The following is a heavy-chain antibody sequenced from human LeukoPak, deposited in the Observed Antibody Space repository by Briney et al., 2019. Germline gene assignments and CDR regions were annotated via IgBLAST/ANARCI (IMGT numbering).Heavy chain of an antibody. CDR2: IYSGGST. V-gene: IGHV3-53*01. CDR3: ASDSSGYYYINGFDY. Sequence: GGSLRLSCAASGVTVSSNYMSWVRQAPGKGLEWVSVIYSGGSTYYADSVKGRFTISRDNSKNTLYLQMNSLRAEDTAVYYCASDSSGYYYINGFDYWGQGTLVTVSS. CDR1: GVTVSSNY. J-gene: IGHJ4*02. D-gene: IGHD3-22*01.